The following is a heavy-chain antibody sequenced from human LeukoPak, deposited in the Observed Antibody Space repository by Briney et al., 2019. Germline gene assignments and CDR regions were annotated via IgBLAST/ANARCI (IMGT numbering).Heavy chain of an antibody. J-gene: IGHJ4*02. CDR2: ISPSGGST. D-gene: IGHD6-19*01. CDR1: GYTFTSNY. CDR3: AREAGTGDYFDY. V-gene: IGHV1-46*01. Sequence: ASVKVSCKAFGYTFTSNYMHWVRQAPGQGPEWMGVISPSGGSTTYAQKLQGRVTMTTDTSTSTAYMELRSLRSDDTAVYYCAREAGTGDYFDYWGQGTLVTVSS.